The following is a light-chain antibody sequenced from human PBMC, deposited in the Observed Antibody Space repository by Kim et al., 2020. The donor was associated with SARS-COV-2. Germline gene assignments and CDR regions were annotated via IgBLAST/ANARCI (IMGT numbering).Light chain of an antibody. V-gene: IGLV3-21*04. CDR1: NIGTKN. CDR2: YDH. CDR3: QVWDSNSDPVV. Sequence: PGQTARITCGGNNIGTKNVHWYRQKAGQAPVLVIYYDHDRPSGIPERFSGSNSGNTATLTISRVEAEDEADYYCQVWDSNSDPVVFGGGTKVTVL. J-gene: IGLJ2*01.